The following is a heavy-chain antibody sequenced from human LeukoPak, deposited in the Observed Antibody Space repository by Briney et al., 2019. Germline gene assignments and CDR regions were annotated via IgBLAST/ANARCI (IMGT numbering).Heavy chain of an antibody. CDR2: IYSGGST. CDR3: ARDPGSGSYYNGGWFDP. D-gene: IGHD3-10*01. CDR1: GFTVSSNY. J-gene: IGHJ5*02. V-gene: IGHV3-66*01. Sequence: GGSLRLSCAASGFTVSSNYMSWVRQAPGKGLEWVSVIYSGGSTYYADSVKGRFTISRDNSKNTLYLQMNSLRAEDTAVYYCARDPGSGSYYNGGWFDPWGQGTLVTVSS.